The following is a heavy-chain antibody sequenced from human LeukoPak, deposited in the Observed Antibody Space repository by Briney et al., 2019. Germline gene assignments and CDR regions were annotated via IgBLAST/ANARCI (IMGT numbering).Heavy chain of an antibody. Sequence: ASVKVSCKASGGTFSSYDINWVRQATGQGLEWMGWMNPNSGNTGYAQKFQGRVTITRNTSISTAYMELSSLRSEDTAVYYCARVSYGYSMYYFDYWGQGTLVTVSS. CDR3: ARVSYGYSMYYFDY. D-gene: IGHD5-18*01. J-gene: IGHJ4*02. CDR1: GGTFSSYD. CDR2: MNPNSGNT. V-gene: IGHV1-8*03.